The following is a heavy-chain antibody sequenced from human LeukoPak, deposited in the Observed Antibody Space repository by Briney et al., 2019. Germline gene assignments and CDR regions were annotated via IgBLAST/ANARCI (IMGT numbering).Heavy chain of an antibody. D-gene: IGHD1-26*01. CDR1: GGSISSGDYY. V-gene: IGHV4-61*08. CDR3: ARHKRGIVGATDFDY. Sequence: PSETLSLTCTVSGGSISSGDYYWSWIRQPPGKGLEWIGYIYYSGSTNYNPSLKSRVTILVDTSKNQFSLKLSSVTAADTAVYYCARHKRGIVGATDFDYWGQGTLVTVSS. J-gene: IGHJ4*02. CDR2: IYYSGST.